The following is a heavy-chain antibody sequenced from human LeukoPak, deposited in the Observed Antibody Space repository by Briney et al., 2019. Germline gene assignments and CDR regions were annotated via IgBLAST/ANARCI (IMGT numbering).Heavy chain of an antibody. CDR2: INHSGST. Sequence: ETLSLTCAVYGGSFSGYYWSWIRQPPGKGLEWIGEINHSGSTNYNPSLKSRVTISVDTSKNQFSLKLSSVTAADTAVYYCARGVTTAPIDYWGQGTLVTVSS. V-gene: IGHV4-34*01. J-gene: IGHJ4*02. CDR1: GGSFSGYY. CDR3: ARGVTTAPIDY. D-gene: IGHD4-17*01.